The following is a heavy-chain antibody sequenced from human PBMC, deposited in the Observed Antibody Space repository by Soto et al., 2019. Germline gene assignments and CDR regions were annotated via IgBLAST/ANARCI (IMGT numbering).Heavy chain of an antibody. CDR3: ASPRPRWPFDI. CDR2: INHSGST. V-gene: IGHV4-34*01. J-gene: IGHJ3*02. CDR1: GGSFSGYY. Sequence: SETLSLTCGVYGGSFSGYYWSWIRQPPGKGLEWIGEINHSGSTNYNPSLKSRVTISIDTSKNQFSLKLTSVTPADTAVYYCASPRPRWPFDICRQLTMVTVSS.